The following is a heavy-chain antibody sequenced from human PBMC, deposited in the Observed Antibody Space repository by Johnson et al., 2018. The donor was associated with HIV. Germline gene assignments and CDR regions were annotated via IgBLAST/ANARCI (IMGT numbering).Heavy chain of an antibody. J-gene: IGHJ3*02. CDR1: GFTFSSYA. CDR3: ARAEYCGGDWSSAFDI. V-gene: IGHV3-33*08. CDR2: IWYDGSNK. Sequence: QVQLVESGGGLVQPGGSLRLSCAASGFTFSSYAMSWVRQAPGKGLEWVAVIWYDGSNKYYADSVKGRFTISRDNSKNTLYLQMNSLRAEDTAVYYCARAEYCGGDWSSAFDIWGQGTMVTVSS. D-gene: IGHD2-21*01.